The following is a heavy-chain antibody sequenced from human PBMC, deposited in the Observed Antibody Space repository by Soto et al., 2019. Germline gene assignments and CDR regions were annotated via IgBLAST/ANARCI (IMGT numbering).Heavy chain of an antibody. Sequence: GGSLRLSCAASGFTFNTYAMTWVRQAQGKGLEWVSTISSSGGSTFYAGSVKGRFTISRDNSQNTLHLQMNSLRADDTAVYFCAKGWLYGETSPDAFHIWGQGTKVTVS. D-gene: IGHD2-8*01. CDR2: ISSSGGST. J-gene: IGHJ3*02. CDR1: GFTFNTYA. CDR3: AKGWLYGETSPDAFHI. V-gene: IGHV3-23*01.